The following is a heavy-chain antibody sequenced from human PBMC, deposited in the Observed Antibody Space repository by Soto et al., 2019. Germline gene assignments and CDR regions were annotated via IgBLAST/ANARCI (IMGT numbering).Heavy chain of an antibody. Sequence: QVQLVQSGAEVKKPGSSVKVSCKASGGTFSSYTISWVRQAPGQGLEWMGRIIPILGIANYAQKFQGRVTITADKSTSTAYMELSSLRSEETAVYYCAAEGGAMGMGNWGQGTLVTVSS. D-gene: IGHD3-16*01. J-gene: IGHJ4*02. CDR2: IIPILGIA. V-gene: IGHV1-69*02. CDR1: GGTFSSYT. CDR3: AAEGGAMGMGN.